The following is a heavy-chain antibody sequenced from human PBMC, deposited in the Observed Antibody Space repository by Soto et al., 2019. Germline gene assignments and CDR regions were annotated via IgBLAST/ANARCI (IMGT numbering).Heavy chain of an antibody. D-gene: IGHD1-1*01. CDR3: ARRKRWNDGGYYQYGMDV. Sequence: GASVKVSCKASGFIFTAYGISWVRQAPGQGLEWMGWISAYDGNAKYAKKLQDRVTMTTDTSTTTAYLELRSLTTDDTAVYFSARRKRWNDGGYYQYGMDVWG. CDR2: ISAYDGNA. V-gene: IGHV1-18*01. J-gene: IGHJ6*02. CDR1: GFIFTAYG.